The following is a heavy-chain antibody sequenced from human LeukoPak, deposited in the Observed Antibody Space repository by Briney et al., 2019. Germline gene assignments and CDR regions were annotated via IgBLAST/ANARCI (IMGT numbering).Heavy chain of an antibody. V-gene: IGHV3-48*03. Sequence: GGSLRLSCAAPGFTFSSYEMNWVRQGPGKGLEWVSYISSSGTTKYYADSVKGRFTLSRDNAKKSLSLQMNSLRAEDTAIYYCARSNRDAFDMWGQGTVVTVSS. CDR2: ISSSGTTK. J-gene: IGHJ3*02. D-gene: IGHD2/OR15-2a*01. CDR3: ARSNRDAFDM. CDR1: GFTFSSYE.